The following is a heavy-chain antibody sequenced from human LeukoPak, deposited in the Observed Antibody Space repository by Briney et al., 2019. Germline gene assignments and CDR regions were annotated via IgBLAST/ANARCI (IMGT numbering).Heavy chain of an antibody. CDR3: ASYCGGDCFPPRYYFDY. CDR1: GGTFSSYA. V-gene: IGHV1-69*13. J-gene: IGHJ4*02. Sequence: SVKVSCKASGGTFSSYAISWVRQAPGQGLEWMGGIIPIFGTANYAQKFQGRVTITADESTSTAYMELSSLRSEDTAVYYCASYCGGDCFPPRYYFDYWGQGTLVTVSS. CDR2: IIPIFGTA. D-gene: IGHD2-21*01.